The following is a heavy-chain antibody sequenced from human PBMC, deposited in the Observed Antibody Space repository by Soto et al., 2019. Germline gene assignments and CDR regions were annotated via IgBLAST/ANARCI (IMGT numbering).Heavy chain of an antibody. Sequence: QVRLVESGGGVVQPGRSLRLSCEASGFTFSRFALHWVRQAPGKGLEWVTFISFDGTNKYYADSVKGRFTISRDNSKKTLYLQMNRLRADGTAVYSSTRELFSGGDDSYDNSGGQGPLVTVT. V-gene: IGHV3-30-3*01. D-gene: IGHD5-12*01. CDR3: TRELFSGGDDSYDNS. J-gene: IGHJ5*01. CDR2: ISFDGTNK. CDR1: GFTFSRFA.